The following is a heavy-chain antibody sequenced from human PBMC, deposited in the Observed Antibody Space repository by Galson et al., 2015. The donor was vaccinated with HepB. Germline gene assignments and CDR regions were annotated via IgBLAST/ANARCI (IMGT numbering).Heavy chain of an antibody. J-gene: IGHJ4*02. Sequence: SLRLSCAASGFTFSSYAMHWVRQAPGKGLEWVAVISYDGSNKYYADSVKGRFTISRDNSKNTLYLQMNSLRAEDTAVYYCATGGGYNYIDYWGQGTLVTVSS. CDR1: GFTFSSYA. D-gene: IGHD5-24*01. CDR2: ISYDGSNK. CDR3: ATGGGYNYIDY. V-gene: IGHV3-30-3*01.